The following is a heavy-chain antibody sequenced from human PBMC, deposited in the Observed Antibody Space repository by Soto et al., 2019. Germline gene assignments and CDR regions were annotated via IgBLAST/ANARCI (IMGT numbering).Heavy chain of an antibody. CDR3: AKEDSSGWYEDYFDY. Sequence: QVQLVESGGGVVQPGRSLRLSCAASGFTFSSYGMHWVRQAPGKGLEWVAVISYDGSNKYYADSVKGRFTISRDNSKNTLYLQMNSRRAEDTAVYYCAKEDSSGWYEDYFDYWGQGTLVTVSS. V-gene: IGHV3-30*18. D-gene: IGHD6-19*01. CDR2: ISYDGSNK. CDR1: GFTFSSYG. J-gene: IGHJ4*02.